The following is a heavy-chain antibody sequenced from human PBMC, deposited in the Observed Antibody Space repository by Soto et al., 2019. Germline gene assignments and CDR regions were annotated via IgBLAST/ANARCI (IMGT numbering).Heavy chain of an antibody. D-gene: IGHD6-19*01. CDR1: GFTFGDYA. V-gene: IGHV3-9*01. J-gene: IGHJ6*02. CDR3: AKDYAWDSSCRYYGMDA. CDR2: ISWNSATI. Sequence: EVQLVESGGGLIQPGRSLRLSCITSGFTFGDYALHWVRQAPGKGLEWVSGISWNSATIDYADSVKGRFIISRDNAKNSLYLQMNSPRPEDTALYYCAKDYAWDSSCRYYGMDAWGQGTTVTVSS.